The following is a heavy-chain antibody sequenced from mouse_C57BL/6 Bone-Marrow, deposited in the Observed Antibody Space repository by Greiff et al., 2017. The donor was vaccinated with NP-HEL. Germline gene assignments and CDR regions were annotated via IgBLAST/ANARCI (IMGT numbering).Heavy chain of an antibody. D-gene: IGHD1-1*01. V-gene: IGHV5-6*02. CDR1: GFTFSSYG. J-gene: IGHJ2*01. CDR3: ARDYGIREGDY. Sequence: DVKLVESGGDLVKPGGSLKLSCAASGFTFSSYGMSWVRQTPDKRLEWVATISSGGSYTYYPDSVKGRFTISRDNAKNTLYQQMSSLKSEDTAMYYCARDYGIREGDYWGQGTTLTVSS. CDR2: ISSGGSYT.